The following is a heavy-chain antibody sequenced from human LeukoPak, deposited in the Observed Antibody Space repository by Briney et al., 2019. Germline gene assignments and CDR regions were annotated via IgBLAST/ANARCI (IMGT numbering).Heavy chain of an antibody. Sequence: GGSLRLSCAASGFTFSNYWMTWVRQAPGKGLEWVANINKDGSEENYVDSVKGRFTISRDNAKNSLYLQINSLRADDTAVYYCARYQVAIDYWGQGTLVTVSA. D-gene: IGHD2-2*01. CDR1: GFTFSNYW. J-gene: IGHJ4*02. V-gene: IGHV3-7*03. CDR2: INKDGSEE. CDR3: ARYQVAIDY.